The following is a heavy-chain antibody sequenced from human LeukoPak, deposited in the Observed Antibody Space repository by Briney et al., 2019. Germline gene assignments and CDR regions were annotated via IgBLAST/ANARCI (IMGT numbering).Heavy chain of an antibody. V-gene: IGHV1-2*06. CDR3: ARDRYYDFWSGKTSGDFDL. CDR2: INPNSGET. D-gene: IGHD3-3*01. J-gene: IGHJ2*01. CDR1: GFTFTGYY. Sequence: ASVKVSCKTSGFTFTGYYVHWIRQAPGQGLEWMGRINPNSGETIYTERFQGRVTMTRDTSISTAYMELSSLRSDDTAVYYCARDRYYDFWSGKTSGDFDLWGRGTLVTVSS.